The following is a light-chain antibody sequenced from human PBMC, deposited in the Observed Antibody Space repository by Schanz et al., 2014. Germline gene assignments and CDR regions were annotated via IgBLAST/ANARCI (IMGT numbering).Light chain of an antibody. CDR1: SSDVGSYGF. CDR2: DVG. Sequence: QSALTQPASVSGSPGQSITISCTGTSSDVGSYGFVSWYQQHPGKAPKLMIYDVGNRPSGVSNRFSGSKSGNTASLTISGLQAEDEADYYCSSYTSSRTLAFGGGTKLTVL. J-gene: IGLJ3*02. V-gene: IGLV2-14*03. CDR3: SSYTSSRTLA.